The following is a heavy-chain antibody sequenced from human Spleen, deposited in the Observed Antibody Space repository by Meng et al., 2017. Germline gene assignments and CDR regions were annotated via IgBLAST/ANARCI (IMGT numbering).Heavy chain of an antibody. CDR2: IHYSGST. V-gene: IGHV4-59*01. CDR3: ARDVIMGSSGWYGRYYAMDV. CDR1: GGSIGSSY. Sequence: GSLRLSCTVSGGSIGSSYWIWIRQSPGKGLAWIGCIHYSGSTNYNPSLKSRVTMSVDTTKNQFSMKLSSVTAADTAVYYCARDVIMGSSGWYGRYYAMDVWGQGTTVTVSS. J-gene: IGHJ6*02. D-gene: IGHD6-19*01.